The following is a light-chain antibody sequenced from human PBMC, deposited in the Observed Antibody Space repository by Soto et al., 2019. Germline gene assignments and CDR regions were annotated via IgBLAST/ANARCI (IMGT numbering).Light chain of an antibody. CDR2: GAS. CDR1: QSVSSNY. Sequence: EIVLKQSPGTLSWSPGERATLSCRASQSVSSNYLAWYQQKPGQAPRLLIYGASNRATGIPDRFSGSGSGTDFTLTISRLDPEDFAVDDCQQYGSSGTFGQGTKVDIK. J-gene: IGKJ1*01. V-gene: IGKV3-20*01. CDR3: QQYGSSGT.